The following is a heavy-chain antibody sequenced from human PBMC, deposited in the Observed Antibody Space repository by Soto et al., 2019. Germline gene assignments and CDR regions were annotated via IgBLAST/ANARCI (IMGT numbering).Heavy chain of an antibody. CDR2: IYYGGST. V-gene: IGHV4-59*07. CDR3: ARGQLLHYQYGLDV. Sequence: QVQLQESGPALVRPSDSLSLMCSVSGVPITTFCWSWIRQAPGKGLEYIGYIYYGGSTHYNPALKSRVTISVDTANNEFSLKLRSVTAADTAAYYCARGQLLHYQYGLDVWGQGTTVIV. D-gene: IGHD3-10*01. CDR1: GVPITTFC. J-gene: IGHJ6*02.